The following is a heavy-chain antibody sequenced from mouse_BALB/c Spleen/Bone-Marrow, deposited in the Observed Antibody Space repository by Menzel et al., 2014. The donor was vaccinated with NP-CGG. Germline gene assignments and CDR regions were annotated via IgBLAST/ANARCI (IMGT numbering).Heavy chain of an antibody. D-gene: IGHD2-10*02. CDR1: GFSLTSYG. CDR2: IWSGGST. J-gene: IGHJ2*01. CDR3: ASSSMVA. V-gene: IGHV2-2*02. Sequence: QVQLQQSGPGLVQPSQSLSITCTVSGFSLTSYGVHWVRQSPGKGLEWLGVIWSGGSTDYNAALISRLSISKDNSKSQVFFKMNSLQANDTATYYCASSSMVAWGQGTTLTVSS.